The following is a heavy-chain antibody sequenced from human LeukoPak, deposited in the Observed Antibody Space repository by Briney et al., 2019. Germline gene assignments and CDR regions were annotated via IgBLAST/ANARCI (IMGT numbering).Heavy chain of an antibody. V-gene: IGHV3-23*01. CDR1: GFTFSSYA. Sequence: GGSLRLSCAASGFTFSSYAMSWVRQAPGKGLEWVSAISGSGGSTYYADSVKGRFTISRDNSKNTLYLQMNSLRAEDTAVYYCAKDRNYYYDSSGIGYWGQGTLVTVSS. J-gene: IGHJ4*02. CDR2: ISGSGGST. D-gene: IGHD3-22*01. CDR3: AKDRNYYYDSSGIGY.